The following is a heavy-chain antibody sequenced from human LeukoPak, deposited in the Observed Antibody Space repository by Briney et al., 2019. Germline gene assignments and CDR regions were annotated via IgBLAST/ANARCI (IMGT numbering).Heavy chain of an antibody. CDR2: IKPDESEK. CDR1: EFTFSSFA. D-gene: IGHD3-9*01. Sequence: GGSLRLSCAASEFTFSSFAMTWVRQAPGKGLEWVANIKPDESEKYYVGSVKGRFTISRDNAKNSLYLQMNSLRAEDTAVYYCAKWGPYDILTGRINWGQGTLVTVSS. CDR3: AKWGPYDILTGRIN. V-gene: IGHV3-7*03. J-gene: IGHJ4*02.